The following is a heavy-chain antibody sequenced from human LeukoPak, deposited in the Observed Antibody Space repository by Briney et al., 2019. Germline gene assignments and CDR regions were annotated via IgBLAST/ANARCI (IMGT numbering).Heavy chain of an antibody. J-gene: IGHJ4*02. D-gene: IGHD3-16*01. CDR1: GLSFSSFA. Sequence: PGGSLRLSCAASGLSFSSFAMSWVRQGPARGLEWVSSIRGNGDTFYADPVKGRFTLSSDSSTNTVYFQLNNLRVEDTAIYYCARASWVSSTDAVRWGQGTLVTVSS. V-gene: IGHV3-23*01. CDR2: IRGNGDT. CDR3: ARASWVSSTDAVR.